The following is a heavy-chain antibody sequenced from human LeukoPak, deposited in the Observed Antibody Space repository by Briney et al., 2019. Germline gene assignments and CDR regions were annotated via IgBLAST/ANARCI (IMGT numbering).Heavy chain of an antibody. Sequence: GASVKVSCKVSGYTLTELSMHWVRQAPGKGLEWMGGFDPEDGETIYAQKFQGRVTMTEDTSTDTAYMELSSLRSEDTAVYYCPTAARPPPHIVLMVYAFDYWGQGTLVTVSS. CDR3: PTAARPPPHIVLMVYAFDY. D-gene: IGHD2-8*01. CDR2: FDPEDGET. V-gene: IGHV1-24*01. CDR1: GYTLTELS. J-gene: IGHJ4*02.